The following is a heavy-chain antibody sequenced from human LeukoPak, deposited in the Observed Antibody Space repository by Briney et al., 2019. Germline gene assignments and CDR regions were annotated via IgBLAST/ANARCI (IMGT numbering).Heavy chain of an antibody. CDR1: GFTLGTFE. J-gene: IGHJ4*02. V-gene: IGHV3-48*03. CDR2: ISDSGSTT. Sequence: GGSLRLSCAASGFTLGTFEMNWVRQAPGKVLEWVSYISDSGSTTYYAESVTGRFTISRDNAKNTLYLQMNSLRAEDTAVYYCARGIVGATVIGYWGQGTLVTVSS. D-gene: IGHD1-26*01. CDR3: ARGIVGATVIGY.